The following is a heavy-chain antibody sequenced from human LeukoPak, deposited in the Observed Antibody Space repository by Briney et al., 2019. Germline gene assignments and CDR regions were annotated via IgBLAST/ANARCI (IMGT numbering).Heavy chain of an antibody. CDR3: AKDWTTVTTARGWYFDL. CDR1: GFTFSSYA. D-gene: IGHD4-17*01. CDR2: ISGSGGST. Sequence: PGGSLRLSCAASGFTFSSYAMSWVRQAPGKGLEWVSAISGSGGSTYYADSVKGRFTISRDNSKNTLYLQMNSLRAEDTAVYYCAKDWTTVTTARGWYFDLWGRGTLVTVSS. J-gene: IGHJ2*01. V-gene: IGHV3-23*01.